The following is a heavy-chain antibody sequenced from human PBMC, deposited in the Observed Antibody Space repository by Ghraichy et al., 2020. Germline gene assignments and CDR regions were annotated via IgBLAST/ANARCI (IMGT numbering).Heavy chain of an antibody. D-gene: IGHD3-22*01. J-gene: IGHJ2*01. CDR2: IYYSGST. CDR3: VRSGYYYDSSGYYSEVFDL. Sequence: LRLTCTVSGGSISSGGYYWSWIRQDPGKGLEWIGYIYYSGSTYYNPSLKSRVTISVDTSKNQFSLKLSSVTAADTAVYYCVRSGYYYDSSGYYSEVFDLWGRGTLVTVSS. V-gene: IGHV4-31*03. CDR1: GGSISSGGYY.